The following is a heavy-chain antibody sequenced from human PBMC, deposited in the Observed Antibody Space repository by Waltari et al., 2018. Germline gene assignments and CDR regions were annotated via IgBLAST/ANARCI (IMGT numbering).Heavy chain of an antibody. V-gene: IGHV5-51*01. J-gene: IGHJ4*02. D-gene: IGHD2-15*01. Sequence: EVQLVQSGAQVKTPGQSLKIPCKTPGYRFATNWIGWVRQLPGKGPECMGIIYPGDSDTRYSASFQGQVTISVDKSTSTAYLQWSSLKVSDTAMYYCARRGKVGRLDDWGQGTRVTVSS. CDR2: IYPGDSDT. CDR3: ARRGKVGRLDD. CDR1: GYRFATNW.